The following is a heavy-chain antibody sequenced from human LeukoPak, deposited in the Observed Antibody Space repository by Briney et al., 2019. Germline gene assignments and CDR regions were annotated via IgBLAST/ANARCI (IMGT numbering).Heavy chain of an antibody. CDR2: ISYDGSNK. CDR3: ARGWPSSPGY. CDR1: GFTFSSYG. D-gene: IGHD3-10*01. Sequence: PGRSLRLSCAASGFTFSSYGMHWVRQAPGKGLEWVAVISYDGSNKYYADSVKGRFTISRDNSKNTLYLQMNSLRAEDTAVYYCARGWPSSPGYWGQGTLVTVSS. J-gene: IGHJ4*02. V-gene: IGHV3-30*03.